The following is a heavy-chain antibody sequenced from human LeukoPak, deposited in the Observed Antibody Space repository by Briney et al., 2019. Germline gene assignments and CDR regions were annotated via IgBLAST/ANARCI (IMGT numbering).Heavy chain of an antibody. CDR2: IYYGGNT. J-gene: IGHJ4*02. D-gene: IGHD1-1*01. CDR3: AKLTRRSGNYFAY. Sequence: PSETLSLTCAVSGDSVSSSNYYWSWIRQPPGKGLEWIGYIYYGGNTNYNPSLQSRVTISVDTSKSQFSLKLSSVTAADTAVYYWAKLTRRSGNYFAYWGQGTLVTVSS. CDR1: GDSVSSSNYY. V-gene: IGHV4-61*01.